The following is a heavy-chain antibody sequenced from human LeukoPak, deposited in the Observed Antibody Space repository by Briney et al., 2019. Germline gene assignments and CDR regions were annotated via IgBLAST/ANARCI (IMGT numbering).Heavy chain of an antibody. D-gene: IGHD6-6*01. CDR2: INPNSGGT. CDR1: GYTFTGYY. J-gene: IGHJ4*02. CDR3: AREYSSSSLDY. Sequence: ASVKVPCTASGYTFTGYYMHWVRQAPGQGLEWMGWINPNSGGTNYAQKFQGRVTMTRDTSISTAYMELSRLRSDDTAVYYCAREYSSSSLDYWGQGTLVTVSS. V-gene: IGHV1-2*02.